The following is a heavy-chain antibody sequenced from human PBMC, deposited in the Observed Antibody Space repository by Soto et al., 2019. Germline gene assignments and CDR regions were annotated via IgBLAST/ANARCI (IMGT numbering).Heavy chain of an antibody. Sequence: XSVKGSCKASGYTFTSYGISWGRQAPVQGLEWMGWISAYNGNTNYSQKLQGRVTMTTDTSTSTAYMELRSLRSDDTAVYYCATDGVTPSANWFDPWGQGTLVTVSS. CDR1: GYTFTSYG. V-gene: IGHV1-18*04. J-gene: IGHJ5*02. CDR3: ATDGVTPSANWFDP. D-gene: IGHD3-10*01. CDR2: ISAYNGNT.